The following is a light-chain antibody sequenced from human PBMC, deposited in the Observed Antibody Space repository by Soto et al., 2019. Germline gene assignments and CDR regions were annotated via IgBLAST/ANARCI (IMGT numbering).Light chain of an antibody. J-gene: IGKJ4*01. V-gene: IGKV3-20*01. Sequence: ETVVTQSPGTLSLSPGERATLSCRASQSDTNAYLTWYQQKPGQAPRLLIYGASTRATGIPDRFSGSGSGTDFTLTISRVEPEDFAVYYCHYYGGPFGGGTKIEIK. CDR1: QSDTNAY. CDR2: GAS. CDR3: HYYGGP.